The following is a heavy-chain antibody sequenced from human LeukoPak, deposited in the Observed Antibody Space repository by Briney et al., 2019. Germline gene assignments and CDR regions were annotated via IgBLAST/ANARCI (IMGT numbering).Heavy chain of an antibody. CDR3: ARASSSSWYTGYYFDY. Sequence: GGSLRLSCAASGFTFSSYWMGWVRQAPGKGLEWVANIKQDGSEKYYVGSVRGRFTISRDNSKNTLYLQMNSLRAEDTAVYYCARASSSSWYTGYYFDYWGQGTLVTVSS. D-gene: IGHD6-13*01. V-gene: IGHV3-7*05. J-gene: IGHJ4*02. CDR1: GFTFSSYW. CDR2: IKQDGSEK.